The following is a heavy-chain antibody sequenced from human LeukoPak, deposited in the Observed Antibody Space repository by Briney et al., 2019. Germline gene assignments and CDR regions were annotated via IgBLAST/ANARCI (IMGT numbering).Heavy chain of an antibody. CDR3: ARVPSCSWYGGIDY. CDR2: IIPIFGTA. V-gene: IGHV1-69*05. J-gene: IGHJ4*02. CDR1: GGTFSSYA. D-gene: IGHD6-13*01. Sequence: ASVKVSRKASGGTFSSYAISWVRQAPGQGLEWMGGIIPIFGTANYAQKFQGRVTMTRDTSTSTVYMELSSLRSEDTAVYYCARVPSCSWYGGIDYWGQGTLVTVSS.